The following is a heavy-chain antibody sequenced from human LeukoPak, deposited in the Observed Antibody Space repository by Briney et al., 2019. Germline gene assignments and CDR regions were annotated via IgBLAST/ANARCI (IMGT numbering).Heavy chain of an antibody. CDR2: IKQDGSEK. V-gene: IGHV3-7*01. CDR3: ARGSYFNY. J-gene: IGHJ4*02. Sequence: GGSLRLSCVASGFTFSSYWMTWVRQAPGKGLEWVANIKQDGSEKYYVDSVKGRFTISRDNAKNSLYLQMNSLRVEDTAVYYCARGSYFNYWGQGTLVTVSS. CDR1: GFTFSSYW.